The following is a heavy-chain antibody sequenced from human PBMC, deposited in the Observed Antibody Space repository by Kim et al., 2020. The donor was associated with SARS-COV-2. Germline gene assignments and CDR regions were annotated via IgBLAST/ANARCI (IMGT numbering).Heavy chain of an antibody. CDR2: ISSSSSYI. D-gene: IGHD3-3*01. J-gene: IGHJ5*02. Sequence: GGSLRLSCAASGFTFSSYSMNWVRQAPGKGLEWVSSISSSSSYIYYADSVKGRFTISRDNAKNSLYLQMNSLRAEDTAVYYCARGVLSGITIFGVVIIEANWFDPWGQGTLVTVSS. CDR3: ARGVLSGITIFGVVIIEANWFDP. CDR1: GFTFSSYS. V-gene: IGHV3-21*01.